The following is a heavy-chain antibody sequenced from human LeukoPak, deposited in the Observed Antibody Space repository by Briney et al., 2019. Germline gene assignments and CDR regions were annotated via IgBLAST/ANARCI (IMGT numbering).Heavy chain of an antibody. CDR2: IYYSGRS. CDR1: GGSISSYY. Sequence: SETLSLTCTVSGGSISSYYWSWIRQPPGKGLEWIGSIYYSGRSYYKVSLKSRVTISVDTSNNQFSLKLSSVTAADTALYYCARAPLSSAYLHYYSMDVWGKGTTVTVSS. J-gene: IGHJ6*03. D-gene: IGHD3-3*01. V-gene: IGHV4-59*12. CDR3: ARAPLSSAYLHYYSMDV.